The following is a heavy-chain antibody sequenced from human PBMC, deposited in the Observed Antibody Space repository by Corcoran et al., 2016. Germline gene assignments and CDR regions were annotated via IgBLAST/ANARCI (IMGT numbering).Heavy chain of an antibody. CDR3: ARGASDYYDSSGYRVFDY. V-gene: IGHV1-3*01. D-gene: IGHD3-22*01. CDR1: GYTFTSYA. J-gene: IGHJ4*02. CDR2: INAGNGNT. Sequence: QVQLVQSGAEVKKPGASVKVSCKASGYTFTSYAMHWVRQAPGQRLEWMGWINAGNGNTKYSQKFQGRVTITRDTSASTAYMELSSLRSEDTAVYYCARGASDYYDSSGYRVFDYWGQGTLVTVSS.